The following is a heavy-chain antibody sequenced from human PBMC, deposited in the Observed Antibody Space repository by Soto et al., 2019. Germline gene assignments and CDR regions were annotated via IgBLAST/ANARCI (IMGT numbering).Heavy chain of an antibody. D-gene: IGHD4-17*01. V-gene: IGHV3-33*03. CDR2: IWYDGSNK. J-gene: IGHJ4*01. CDR1: GFTFSSYG. CDR3: TTDSYMTNIIVRFDY. Sequence: GGSLRLSCAASGFTFSSYGMHWVRQAPGKGLEWVAVIWYDGSNKYYADSVKGRFTISRDNSKNTLYLQMNSLRAEDTAVYYCTTDSYMTNIIVRFDYWGHGTLVTVSS.